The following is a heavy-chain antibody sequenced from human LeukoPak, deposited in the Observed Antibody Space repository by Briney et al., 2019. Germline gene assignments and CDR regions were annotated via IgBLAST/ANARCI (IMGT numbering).Heavy chain of an antibody. D-gene: IGHD1-7*01. J-gene: IGHJ3*02. V-gene: IGHV5-51*01. CDR1: GYSFTSYW. CDR3: ASLTRYNWNYGAFDI. CDR2: IYPGDSDT. Sequence: GESLKISCKGSGYSFTSYWIGWVRQMPGKGLEWMGIIYPGDSDTRYSPSLQGQVTISADKSISTAYLQWSSLKASDTAMYYCASLTRYNWNYGAFDIWGQGTMVTVSS.